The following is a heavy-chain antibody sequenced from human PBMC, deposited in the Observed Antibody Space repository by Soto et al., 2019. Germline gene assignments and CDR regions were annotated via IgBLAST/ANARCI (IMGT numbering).Heavy chain of an antibody. V-gene: IGHV1-2*04. CDR2: INPKSGGT. CDR1: GYSFTDYH. D-gene: IGHD2-8*01. CDR3: ARGDSTDCSNGVCSFFYNHDMDV. J-gene: IGHJ6*02. Sequence: ASVKVSCKASGYSFTDYHIHWVRQAPGQGLEWLGRINPKSGGTSTAQKFQGWVTMTTDTSISTASMELTRLTPDDTAIYYCARGDSTDCSNGVCSFFYNHDMDVWGQGTTVTVSS.